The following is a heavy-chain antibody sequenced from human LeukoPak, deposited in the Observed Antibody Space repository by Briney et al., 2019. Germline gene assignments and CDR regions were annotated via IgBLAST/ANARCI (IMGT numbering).Heavy chain of an antibody. CDR3: ARETEVPGGRSWDF. CDR1: GGSISSYY. CDR2: IHTSGST. Sequence: PSETLSVTCIVSGGSISSYYWTAIRQAAGKGLWWIGRIHTSGSTNHNPSLKSRVTMSVDTSNNQFSLKLSSVTAADTAVYYCARETEVPGGRSWDFWGQGTLVTVSS. D-gene: IGHD6-19*01. V-gene: IGHV4-4*07. J-gene: IGHJ4*02.